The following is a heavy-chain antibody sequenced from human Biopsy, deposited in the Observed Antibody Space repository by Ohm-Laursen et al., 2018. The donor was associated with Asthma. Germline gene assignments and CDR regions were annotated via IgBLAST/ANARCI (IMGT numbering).Heavy chain of an antibody. J-gene: IGHJ6*02. D-gene: IGHD6-6*01. CDR2: IWYDGRKK. CDR3: ARKIAARGGMGV. CDR1: GFSFSNFG. V-gene: IGHV3-33*08. Sequence: SLRLSCTASGFSFSNFGMHWVRQAPGKGLEWVSFIWYDGRKKTYADSVKGRFTISRDNSKNTLYLQMNSLRAEDTAVYYCARKIAARGGMGVWGQGTTVTVSS.